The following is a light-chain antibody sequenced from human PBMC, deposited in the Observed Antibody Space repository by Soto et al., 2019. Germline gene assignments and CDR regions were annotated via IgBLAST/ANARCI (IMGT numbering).Light chain of an antibody. Sequence: QSVLTQPASVSGSPGQSITISCTGTSSDVGGYNYVSWYQHHAGKAPRLMIYDVSKRPSGVPDRFSGSKSGNTASLTISGLQAEDEADYYCCSYAGSYTHYVFGTGTKLTVL. CDR1: SSDVGGYNY. CDR2: DVS. J-gene: IGLJ1*01. V-gene: IGLV2-11*01. CDR3: CSYAGSYTHYV.